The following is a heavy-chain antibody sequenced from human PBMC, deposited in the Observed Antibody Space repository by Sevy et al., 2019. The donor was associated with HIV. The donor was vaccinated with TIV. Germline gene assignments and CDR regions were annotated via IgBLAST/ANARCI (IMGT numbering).Heavy chain of an antibody. CDR3: ARAFPNILTGYYDY. D-gene: IGHD3-9*01. J-gene: IGHJ4*02. CDR2: IIPLFDTT. CDR1: GGSFSSSG. Sequence: ASVKVSCKASGGSFSSSGISWVRQAPGQGLEWMGGIIPLFDTTNTARKFQDRVTFTADESTSTAYMELSSLRSEDTAMYFCARAFPNILTGYYDYWGQRTLVTVSS. V-gene: IGHV1-69*13.